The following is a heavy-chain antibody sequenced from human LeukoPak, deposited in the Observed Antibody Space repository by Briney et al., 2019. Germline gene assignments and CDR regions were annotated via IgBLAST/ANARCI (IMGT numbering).Heavy chain of an antibody. J-gene: IGHJ4*02. D-gene: IGHD2-2*01. CDR2: IYNSGST. Sequence: SETLSLTCTVSGGSISSYYWSWIRQPPGKGLEWIGYIYNSGSTTYNPSLKSRVTISVDTSKNQFSLKLSSVTAADTAVYYCARLAGGNEYADDWGQGTLVTVSS. V-gene: IGHV4-59*08. CDR1: GGSISSYY. CDR3: ARLAGGNEYADD.